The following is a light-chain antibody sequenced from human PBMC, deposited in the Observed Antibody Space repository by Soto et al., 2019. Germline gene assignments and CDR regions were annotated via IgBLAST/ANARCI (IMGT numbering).Light chain of an antibody. J-gene: IGKJ5*01. Sequence: EIVLTQSPGTLSLSPGERATLSRRGSQSISSSSLAWYQQTTGQAPRLLIYGASSRATGVPARFSGSGSGTEFTLTISSLQSEDFAVYYCQQYNNWPITFGQGTRLE. V-gene: IGKV3D-15*01. CDR1: QSISSS. CDR2: GAS. CDR3: QQYNNWPIT.